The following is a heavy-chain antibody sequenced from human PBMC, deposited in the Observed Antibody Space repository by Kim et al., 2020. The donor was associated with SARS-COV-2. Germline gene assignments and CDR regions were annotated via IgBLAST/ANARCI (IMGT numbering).Heavy chain of an antibody. CDR1: GFTVSSNY. J-gene: IGHJ6*02. CDR2: IYSGGST. Sequence: GGSLRLSCAASGFTVSSNYMSWVRQAPGKGLEWVSVIYSGGSTYYADSVKGRFTISRDNSKNTLYLQMNSLRAEDTAVYYCAREGLSDVGYYYYGMDVWGQGTTVTVSS. D-gene: IGHD3-10*01. V-gene: IGHV3-53*01. CDR3: AREGLSDVGYYYYGMDV.